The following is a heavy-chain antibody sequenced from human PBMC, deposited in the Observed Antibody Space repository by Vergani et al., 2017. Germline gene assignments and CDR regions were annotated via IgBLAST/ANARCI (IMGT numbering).Heavy chain of an antibody. D-gene: IGHD3-22*01. CDR2: IYYSGST. CDR1: GGSISSSIYY. CDR3: ARVRYYYDSSGYYQRYYYYYYMDV. Sequence: QVQLQESGPGLVKPSQTLSLTCTVSGGSISSSIYYWSWIRQHPGKGLEWIGYIYYSGSTYYNPSLKSRVTISVDTSKNQFSLKLSSVTAADTAVYYCARVRYYYDSSGYYQRYYYYYYMDVWGKGTTVTVSS. J-gene: IGHJ6*03. V-gene: IGHV4-31*03.